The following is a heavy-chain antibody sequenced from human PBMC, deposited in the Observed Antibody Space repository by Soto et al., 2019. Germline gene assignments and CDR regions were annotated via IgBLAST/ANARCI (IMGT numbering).Heavy chain of an antibody. CDR3: TTGALRFLEWPTPNYYYGMDV. D-gene: IGHD3-3*01. CDR1: GFTFSNAW. J-gene: IGHJ6*02. CDR2: IKSKTDGGTT. Sequence: GGSLRLSCAASGFTFSNAWMNWVRQAPGKGLEWVGRIKSKTDGGTTDYAAPVKGRFTISRDDSKNTLYLQMNSLKTADTAVYYCTTGALRFLEWPTPNYYYGMDVWGQGTTVTVSS. V-gene: IGHV3-15*07.